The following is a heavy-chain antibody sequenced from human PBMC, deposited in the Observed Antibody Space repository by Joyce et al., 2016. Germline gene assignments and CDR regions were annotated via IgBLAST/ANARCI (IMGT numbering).Heavy chain of an antibody. CDR2: IDPTDSYT. J-gene: IGHJ4*02. CDR3: ARDYYGESDY. Sequence: EVQPVQSGAEVKKPGESLRISCKGSGYRFTNYWISWVRQMPGKGLEWMGRIDPTDSYTDYSPSLRGHVTISADKSISTAYLQWSSLKTSDTAMYYCARDYYGESDYWGQGTLVTVSS. D-gene: IGHD1-26*01. V-gene: IGHV5-10-1*03. CDR1: GYRFTNYW.